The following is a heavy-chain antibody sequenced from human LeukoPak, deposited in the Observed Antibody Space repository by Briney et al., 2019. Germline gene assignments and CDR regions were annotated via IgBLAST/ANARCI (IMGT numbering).Heavy chain of an antibody. Sequence: GGSLRLSCAASGFAFSSYWMHWVRQAPGKGLVWVSRINSDGSSTSYADSVKGRFTISRDNAKNTLYLQMNSLRAEDTAVYYCARDRGYDFGTDYWGEGTLVTVSS. J-gene: IGHJ4*02. CDR3: ARDRGYDFGTDY. CDR2: INSDGSST. CDR1: GFAFSSYW. V-gene: IGHV3-74*01. D-gene: IGHD3/OR15-3a*01.